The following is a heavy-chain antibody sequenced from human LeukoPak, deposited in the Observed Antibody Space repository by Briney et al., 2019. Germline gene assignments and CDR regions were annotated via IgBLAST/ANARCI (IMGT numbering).Heavy chain of an antibody. CDR1: GDSISGYY. V-gene: IGHV4-4*07. CDR3: ARLTKGRYFDYIFAF. CDR2: IYSSGST. D-gene: IGHD3-9*01. Sequence: PSETLSLTCTVSGDSISGYYWGWIRQPAGKGLEWIGRIYSSGSTDFNPSLKSRVTMSVDTSKSQFSLTLNSVTAADTAVYFCARLTKGRYFDYIFAFWGQGILVTVSS. J-gene: IGHJ4*02.